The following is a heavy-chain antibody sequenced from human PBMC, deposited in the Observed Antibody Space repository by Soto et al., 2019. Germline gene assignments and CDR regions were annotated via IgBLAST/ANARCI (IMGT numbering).Heavy chain of an antibody. Sequence: GGSLRLSCAASGFTFSSYWMSWVRQAPGKGLEWVANIKQDGSEKYYVNSVKGRFTISRDNAKNSLYLQMNSLRAEDTAVYYCESDRRWFGELPTTDYWGQGTLFTVSS. CDR2: IKQDGSEK. J-gene: IGHJ4*02. D-gene: IGHD3-10*01. CDR3: ESDRRWFGELPTTDY. V-gene: IGHV3-7*03. CDR1: GFTFSSYW.